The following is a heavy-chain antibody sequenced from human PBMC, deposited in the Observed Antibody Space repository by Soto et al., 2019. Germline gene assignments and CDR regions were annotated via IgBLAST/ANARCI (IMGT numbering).Heavy chain of an antibody. CDR1: GGTFSRYT. CDR2: IIPIFGTA. D-gene: IGHD3-22*01. CDR3: ARARSGVVVINFDY. V-gene: IGHV1-69*13. J-gene: IGHJ4*02. Sequence: SVKVSSEASGGTFSRYTISWVRQAPGQGLEWMGGIIPIFGTAHYAQKVQGRVTMTADESTSTAYMELSSLRSEDTAVYYCARARSGVVVINFDYWGQGTLVTVSS.